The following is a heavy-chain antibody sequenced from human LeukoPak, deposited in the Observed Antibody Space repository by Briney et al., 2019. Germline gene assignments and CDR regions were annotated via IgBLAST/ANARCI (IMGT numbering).Heavy chain of an antibody. Sequence: GRSLRLSCAASGFTFSSYAMHWVRQAPGKGLEWVAVISYDGSNKYYADSVKGRFTISRDNSKNTLYLQMNSLRAEDTAVYYCARDLECYGSGSYILDYWGQGTLVTVSS. CDR3: ARDLECYGSGSYILDY. J-gene: IGHJ4*02. CDR1: GFTFSSYA. D-gene: IGHD3-10*01. V-gene: IGHV3-30*04. CDR2: ISYDGSNK.